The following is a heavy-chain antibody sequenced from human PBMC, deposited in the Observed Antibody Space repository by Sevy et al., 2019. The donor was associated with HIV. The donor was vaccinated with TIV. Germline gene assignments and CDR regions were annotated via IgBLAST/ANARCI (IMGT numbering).Heavy chain of an antibody. J-gene: IGHJ4*02. CDR3: ARDLPPSATTVAHFDY. D-gene: IGHD4-17*01. Sequence: GGSLRLSCAASGFSFRSFDMHWVRQAPGKGLEWVSGISNSGSSVFYSDSVKGRFTISRDNTDNLLFLQMNSLRAEDTAVYYCARDLPPSATTVAHFDYWGRGNLVTVSS. CDR1: GFSFRSFD. V-gene: IGHV3-48*03. CDR2: ISNSGSSV.